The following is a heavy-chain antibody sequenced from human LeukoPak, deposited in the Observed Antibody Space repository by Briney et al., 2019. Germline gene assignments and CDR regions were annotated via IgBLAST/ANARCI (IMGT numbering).Heavy chain of an antibody. CDR3: ARGVYHFDY. CDR1: GFTFSDYG. D-gene: IGHD2/OR15-2a*01. J-gene: IGHJ4*02. Sequence: PGGSLRLSCAASGFTFSDYGMNWVRQAPGKGLEWLSFVSGKSIAIYYADSVKGRFTISRDNAKESVYLHMCSLRAEDTAVYYCARGVYHFDYWGQGTLVTVSS. CDR2: VSGKSIAI. V-gene: IGHV3-48*04.